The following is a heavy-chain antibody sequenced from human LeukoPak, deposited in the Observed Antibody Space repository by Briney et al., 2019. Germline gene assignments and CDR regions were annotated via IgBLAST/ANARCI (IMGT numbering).Heavy chain of an antibody. CDR2: ISSSSSYI. CDR3: ARSKWVGATTSWFDP. J-gene: IGHJ5*02. V-gene: IGHV3-21*01. Sequence: GGSLRLSCAASGFTFDDYAMHWVRQAPGKGLEWVSSISSSSSYIYYADSVKGRFTISRDNAKNSLYLQMNSLRAEDTAVYYCARSKWVGATTSWFDPWGQGTLVTVSS. CDR1: GFTFDDYA. D-gene: IGHD1-26*01.